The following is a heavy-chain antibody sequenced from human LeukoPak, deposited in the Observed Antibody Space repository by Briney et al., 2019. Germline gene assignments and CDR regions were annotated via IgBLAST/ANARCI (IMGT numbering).Heavy chain of an antibody. J-gene: IGHJ6*03. V-gene: IGHV3-7*01. CDR1: GFTFSSLW. Sequence: GGSLRLSCAASGFTFSSLWISWVRKAPGRGPEWVANINQDGGTTYYVASVKGRFTISRDNAKNSLSLQMSSLRAEDTAVYYCTKDRQGPNQYHMDVWGKGTTVTVSS. CDR2: INQDGGTT. CDR3: TKDRQGPNQYHMDV.